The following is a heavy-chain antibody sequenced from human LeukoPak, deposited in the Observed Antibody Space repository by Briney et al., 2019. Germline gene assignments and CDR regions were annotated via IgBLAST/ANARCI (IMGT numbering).Heavy chain of an antibody. D-gene: IGHD3-10*01. Sequence: SETLSLTCTVSGGSISSYYWSWIRQPAGKGLEWIGRIYTSGSTNYNPSLKSRVTMSVDTSKNQFSLKLSSETAADTAVYYCARVVGVLWLDYMDVWGKGTTVTISS. CDR1: GGSISSYY. J-gene: IGHJ6*03. CDR3: ARVVGVLWLDYMDV. CDR2: IYTSGST. V-gene: IGHV4-4*07.